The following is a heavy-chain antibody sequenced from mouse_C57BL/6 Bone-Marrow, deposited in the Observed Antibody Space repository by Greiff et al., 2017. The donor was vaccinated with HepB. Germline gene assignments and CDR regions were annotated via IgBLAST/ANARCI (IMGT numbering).Heavy chain of an antibody. CDR1: GYTFTDYN. CDR2: INPNNGGT. D-gene: IGHD1-1*01. CDR3: ARHYGSSYWYFDV. Sequence: VQLQQSGPELVKPGASVKIPCKASGYTFTDYNMDWVKQSHGKSLEWIGDINPNNGGTIYNQKFKGKATLTVDKSSSTAYMELRSRTSEDTAVYYCARHYGSSYWYFDVWGTGTTVTVSS. J-gene: IGHJ1*03. V-gene: IGHV1-18*01.